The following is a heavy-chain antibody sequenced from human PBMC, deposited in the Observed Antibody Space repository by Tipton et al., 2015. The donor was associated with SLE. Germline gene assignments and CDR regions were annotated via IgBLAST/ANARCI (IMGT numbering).Heavy chain of an antibody. CDR2: IHSSGTT. Sequence: TLSLTCSVSGGAVIHNYWSWIRQPPGKGLEWIGYIHSSGTTKYNSSLRSRVTISVDTSKNQFSLKLSSVTAADTAMYYCARHHGNGGIGYYYYGLDVWGQGTTVTVSS. CDR1: GGAVIHNY. D-gene: IGHD2-21*01. V-gene: IGHV4-59*08. CDR3: ARHHGNGGIGYYYYGLDV. J-gene: IGHJ6*02.